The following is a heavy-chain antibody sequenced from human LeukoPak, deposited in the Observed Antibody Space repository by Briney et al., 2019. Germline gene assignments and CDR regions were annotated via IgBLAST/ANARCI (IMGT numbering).Heavy chain of an antibody. Sequence: PGGSLRLSCAASGFTFSSYWMQWVRQAPGKGLVWVSRINSDGSSTSYADSVKGRFTISRDNAKNTLYLQMNSLRAEDTAVYYCVRGTFSSGWSRWGQGTLVTVSS. D-gene: IGHD6-19*01. V-gene: IGHV3-74*01. CDR1: GFTFSSYW. CDR2: INSDGSST. CDR3: VRGTFSSGWSR. J-gene: IGHJ4*01.